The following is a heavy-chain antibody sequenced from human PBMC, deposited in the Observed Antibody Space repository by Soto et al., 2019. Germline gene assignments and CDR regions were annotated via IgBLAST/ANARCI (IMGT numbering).Heavy chain of an antibody. CDR1: GFTFSSYA. V-gene: IGHV3-23*01. CDR3: AKAGGIAVTGSHLDY. Sequence: EVQLLEAGGRLVQPGGSLRLSCAASGFTFSSYAMNWVRQAPGKGLEWGSAISGSGRSTDYADSGEGRFTISRDNSKNPLYLQMSSLRAEDTAVYYGAKAGGIAVTGSHLDYWGQGTLVTVSS. D-gene: IGHD6-19*01. J-gene: IGHJ4*02. CDR2: ISGSGRST.